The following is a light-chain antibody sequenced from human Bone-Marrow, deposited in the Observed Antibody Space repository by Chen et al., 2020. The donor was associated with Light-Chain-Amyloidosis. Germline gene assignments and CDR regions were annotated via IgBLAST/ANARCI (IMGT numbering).Light chain of an antibody. J-gene: IGLJ2*01. CDR3: QSADSSGTYEVI. Sequence: SYELPQPPSLSASPGQTPRNTCSGDDLPTKYAYWYQQKPGQAPVLVIHRDTERPSGISERFSGSSSGTTATLTISGVQAEDEADYHCQSADSSGTYEVIFGGGTKLTVL. CDR2: RDT. CDR1: DLPTKY. V-gene: IGLV3-25*03.